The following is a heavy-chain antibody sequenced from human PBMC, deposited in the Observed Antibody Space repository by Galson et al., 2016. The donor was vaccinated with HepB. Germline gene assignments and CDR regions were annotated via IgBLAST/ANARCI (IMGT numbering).Heavy chain of an antibody. J-gene: IGHJ4*02. Sequence: SLRLSCAASGFSFGVYYMAWIRQAPGKGLEWVSSISGGSTYTHYADSVKGRFTLYRHDARNSLFLPVNGLRAEDTAVYYCARENWGTFGWWGQGTPVTVSS. D-gene: IGHD3-16*01. CDR1: GFSFGVYY. CDR2: ISGGSTYT. V-gene: IGHV3-11*06. CDR3: ARENWGTFGW.